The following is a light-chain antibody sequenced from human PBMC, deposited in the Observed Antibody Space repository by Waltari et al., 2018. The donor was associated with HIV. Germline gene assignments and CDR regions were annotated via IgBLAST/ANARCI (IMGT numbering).Light chain of an antibody. J-gene: IGLJ2*01. CDR1: SSAVGGYNY. V-gene: IGLV2-14*03. CDR3: SSYTSSSTVV. Sequence: SALTQPVSVSGSPGQSTTISCTGPSSAVGGYNYVSWYQQHPGKAPKLRIYDVSNRPSVVAKRFSGSKSGNTASLTISGLQSEDEADYYCSSYTSSSTVVFGGGTKLTVL. CDR2: DVS.